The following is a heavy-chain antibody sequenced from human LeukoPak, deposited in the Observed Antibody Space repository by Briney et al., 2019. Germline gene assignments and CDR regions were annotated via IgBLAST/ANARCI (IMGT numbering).Heavy chain of an antibody. J-gene: IGHJ4*02. Sequence: ASVKVSCKASGYTFTGYYMHWVRQAPGQGLEWMGRINPNSGGTNYAQKFQGRVTMTRDTSISTAYMELSRLRSDDTAVYYCARGYFYDFLYFDYWGQGTLVTVSS. V-gene: IGHV1-2*06. D-gene: IGHD3-3*01. CDR1: GYTFTGYY. CDR2: INPNSGGT. CDR3: ARGYFYDFLYFDY.